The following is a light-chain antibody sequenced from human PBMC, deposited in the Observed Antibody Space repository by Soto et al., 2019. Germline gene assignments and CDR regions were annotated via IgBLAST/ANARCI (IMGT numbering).Light chain of an antibody. Sequence: EIVLTQSPATLSLSPGERATLSCRASQSVSSYLGWYQQKPGQAPRLLIYDTSNRVTGVPARFSGSGSGTDFTPTISSLEPEDFAVYYCQQRSNWPLLTFGGGTKVDIK. CDR2: DTS. V-gene: IGKV3-11*01. J-gene: IGKJ4*01. CDR3: QQRSNWPLLT. CDR1: QSVSSY.